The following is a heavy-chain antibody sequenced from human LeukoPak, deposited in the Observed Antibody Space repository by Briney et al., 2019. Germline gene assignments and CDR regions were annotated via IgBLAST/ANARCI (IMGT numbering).Heavy chain of an antibody. CDR3: AHAVGYGDDLIFDI. J-gene: IGHJ3*02. CDR1: GFSLSTSGVG. V-gene: IGHV2-5*01. D-gene: IGHD4-17*01. CDR2: IYWNDDK. Sequence: SGPTLVNPTQTLTLTCSFSGFSLSTSGVGVGWIRQPPGKALEWLALIYWNDDKHYSPSLKSRLTITKDTSKNQVVLTMTNMDPVDTATYYCAHAVGYGDDLIFDIWGQGTMVTVSS.